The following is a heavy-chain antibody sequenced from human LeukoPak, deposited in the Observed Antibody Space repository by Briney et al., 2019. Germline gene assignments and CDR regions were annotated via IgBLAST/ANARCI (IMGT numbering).Heavy chain of an antibody. CDR3: AKDDAWLQYND. CDR2: VSGSGAHT. CDR1: GFTFSSYA. V-gene: IGHV3-23*01. J-gene: IGHJ4*02. D-gene: IGHD5-24*01. Sequence: GGSLRLSCAASGFTFSSYAMTWVRQAPGKGLQWVSAVSGSGAHTYYVDSVKGRFTVSRDNSKNTLYLQINSLRDEDTAVYYCAKDDAWLQYNDWGQGTLVTVSS.